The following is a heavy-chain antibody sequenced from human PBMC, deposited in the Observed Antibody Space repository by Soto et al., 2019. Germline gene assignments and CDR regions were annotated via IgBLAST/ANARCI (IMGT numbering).Heavy chain of an antibody. CDR1: GGSISSSSYY. J-gene: IGHJ6*02. Sequence: PSETLSLTCSVSGGSISSSSYYWGWIRQPPGKGLEWIGSIYYSGSTYYNPSLKSRVTISVGTSKNQFSLKLSSVTAADTAVYYCARIEGYYGSGSYYRHDYYYGMDVWGQGTTVTVSS. CDR2: IYYSGST. V-gene: IGHV4-39*01. CDR3: ARIEGYYGSGSYYRHDYYYGMDV. D-gene: IGHD3-10*01.